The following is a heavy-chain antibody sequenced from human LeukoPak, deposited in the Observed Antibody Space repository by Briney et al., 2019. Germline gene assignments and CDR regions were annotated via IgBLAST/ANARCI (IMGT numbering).Heavy chain of an antibody. CDR3: ARASRRLSFGSGSYYPFDF. D-gene: IGHD3-10*01. CDR1: GGSFTDYY. J-gene: IGHJ4*02. Sequence: PSETLSLTCAVYGGSFTDYYWSWIRQPPGKGLEWIGEINHSGNTNYNSSLESRLTISLDTSKNQFSLKLSPVIAADTAVYYCARASRRLSFGSGSYYPFDFWGQGTQVIVSP. CDR2: INHSGNT. V-gene: IGHV4-34*01.